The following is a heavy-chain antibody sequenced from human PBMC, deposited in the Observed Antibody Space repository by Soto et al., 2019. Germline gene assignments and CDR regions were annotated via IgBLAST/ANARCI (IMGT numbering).Heavy chain of an antibody. CDR1: GGTFSSYA. Sequence: QVQLVQSGAEVKKPGSSVKVSCKASGGTFSSYAISWVRQAPGQGHEWMGGIIPIFGTANYAQKFQGRVTITADESTSTAYMELSSLRSEDTAVYYCARDRSRIMITFGGVPNGMDVWGQGTTVTVSS. D-gene: IGHD3-16*01. V-gene: IGHV1-69*01. CDR3: ARDRSRIMITFGGVPNGMDV. CDR2: IIPIFGTA. J-gene: IGHJ6*02.